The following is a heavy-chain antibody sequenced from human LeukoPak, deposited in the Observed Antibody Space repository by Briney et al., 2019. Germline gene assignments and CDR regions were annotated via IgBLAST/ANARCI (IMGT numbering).Heavy chain of an antibody. CDR3: AKGRGTTVTSAANY. D-gene: IGHD4-17*01. J-gene: IGHJ4*02. Sequence: GSLRLSCAASGFTFSSYAMSWVRQAPGKGLEWVASITGSNDNTYYADSVKDRFTISRDNSKNTLSLQMSSLRAEDTAVYYCAKGRGTTVTSAANYWGQGTLVTVSS. CDR1: GFTFSSYA. V-gene: IGHV3-23*01. CDR2: ITGSNDNT.